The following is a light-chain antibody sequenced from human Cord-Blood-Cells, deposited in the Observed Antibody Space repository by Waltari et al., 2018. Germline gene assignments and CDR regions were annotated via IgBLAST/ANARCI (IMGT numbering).Light chain of an antibody. CDR1: SSDVGGSNY. J-gene: IGLJ1*01. V-gene: IGLV2-11*01. CDR2: DVS. Sequence: QSALTQPRSVSGSPGQSVTISCTGTSSDVGGSNYVSWYQPHPGKAPKLMIYDVSKRPSGVPDRFSGSKSGNTASLTISGLQAEDEADYYCCSYAGSYTYVFGTGTKVTVL. CDR3: CSYAGSYTYV.